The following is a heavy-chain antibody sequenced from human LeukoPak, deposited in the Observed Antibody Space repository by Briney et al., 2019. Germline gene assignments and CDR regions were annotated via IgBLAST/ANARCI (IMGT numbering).Heavy chain of an antibody. CDR2: INHSGST. V-gene: IGHV4-4*02. Sequence: SGTLSLSCAVSGGSISSSNWWSWVRRPPGKGLEWIGEINHSGSTNYNPSLKSRVTISVDTSKNQFSLKLSSVTAADTAVYYCARGRSWVRWFDPWGQGTLVTVSS. D-gene: IGHD6-13*01. CDR1: GGSISSSNW. CDR3: ARGRSWVRWFDP. J-gene: IGHJ5*02.